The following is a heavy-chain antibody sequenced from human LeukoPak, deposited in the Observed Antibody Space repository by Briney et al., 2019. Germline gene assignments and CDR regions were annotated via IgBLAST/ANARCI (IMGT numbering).Heavy chain of an antibody. CDR3: ARDISSGWYLQYYFDY. CDR1: GFTFSSYA. D-gene: IGHD6-19*01. V-gene: IGHV3-23*01. CDR2: ISGSGGST. J-gene: IGHJ4*02. Sequence: PGGSLRLSCAASGFTFSSYAMSWVRQAPGKGLEWVSAISGSGGSTYYADSVKGRFTISRDNAKNSLYLQMNSLRAEDTAVYYCARDISSGWYLQYYFDYWGQGTLVTVSS.